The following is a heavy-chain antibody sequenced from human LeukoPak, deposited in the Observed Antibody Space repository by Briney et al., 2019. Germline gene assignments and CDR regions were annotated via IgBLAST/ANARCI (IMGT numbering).Heavy chain of an antibody. V-gene: IGHV1-8*01. CDR1: GYTFTSYD. D-gene: IGHD3-10*01. Sequence: ASVKVSCKASGYTFTSYDINWVRQATGQGLEWMGWMNPNSGNTGYAQKFQGRVTMTRNTSISTAYMELSSLRSEDTAVYYCARGGWFGDYYYYGMDVWGQRTTVTVSS. J-gene: IGHJ6*02. CDR3: ARGGWFGDYYYYGMDV. CDR2: MNPNSGNT.